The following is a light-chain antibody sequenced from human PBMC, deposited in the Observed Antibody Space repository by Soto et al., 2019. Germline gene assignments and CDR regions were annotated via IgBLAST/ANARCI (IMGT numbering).Light chain of an antibody. J-gene: IGKJ3*01. CDR1: QSVSSSY. V-gene: IGKV3-20*01. CDR2: GAS. CDR3: QQYGSSPFP. Sequence: EIVLTHSPCTLSLSPRERATLSSTASQSVSSSYLAWYQQKPGQAPRLLIYGASSRATGIPDRFSGSGSGTDFTLTISRLEPEDFAVYYCQQYGSSPFPFVPGTKVDIK.